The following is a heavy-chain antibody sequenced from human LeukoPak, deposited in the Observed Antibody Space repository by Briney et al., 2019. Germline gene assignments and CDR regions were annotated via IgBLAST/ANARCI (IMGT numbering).Heavy chain of an antibody. D-gene: IGHD6-13*01. J-gene: IGHJ6*02. CDR2: INPNSGDT. Sequence: ASVKVSCKASGYTFIDYDMHWVRQAPGQGLQWMGWINPNSGDTDYAQNFQGRVTMTRDTSISTAYMELSRLRSDDTAVYYCARDLTEHSSSWYGPRGDYYGMDVWGQGTTVTVSS. V-gene: IGHV1-2*02. CDR1: GYTFIDYD. CDR3: ARDLTEHSSSWYGPRGDYYGMDV.